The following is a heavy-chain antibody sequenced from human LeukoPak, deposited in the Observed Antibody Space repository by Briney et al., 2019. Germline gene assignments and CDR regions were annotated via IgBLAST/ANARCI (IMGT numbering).Heavy chain of an antibody. Sequence: PGGSLRLSCAASGFTFSSYSMNWVRQAPGKGLEWVSSISSSSSYIYYADSVKGRFTISRDTSKNTLYLQMNSLRADDTAVYYCAKEGAGTTGLADAFDIWGQGTVVSVSS. V-gene: IGHV3-21*04. CDR1: GFTFSSYS. CDR2: ISSSSSYI. J-gene: IGHJ3*02. D-gene: IGHD1-7*01. CDR3: AKEGAGTTGLADAFDI.